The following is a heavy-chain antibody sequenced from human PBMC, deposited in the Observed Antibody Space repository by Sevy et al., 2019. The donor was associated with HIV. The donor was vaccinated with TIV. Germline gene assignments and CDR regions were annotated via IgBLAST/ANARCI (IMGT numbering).Heavy chain of an antibody. V-gene: IGHV3-15*01. CDR2: IKSKTDGGTT. Sequence: GGSLRLSCAASGFTFSNAWMSWVRQAPGKGLEWVGRIKSKTDGGTTDYAAPVKGRFTISRDDSKNMLYLQMNSLKTEDTAVYYCTTDILFGSGRFDPWGQGTLVTVSS. D-gene: IGHD3-10*01. J-gene: IGHJ5*02. CDR1: GFTFSNAW. CDR3: TTDILFGSGRFDP.